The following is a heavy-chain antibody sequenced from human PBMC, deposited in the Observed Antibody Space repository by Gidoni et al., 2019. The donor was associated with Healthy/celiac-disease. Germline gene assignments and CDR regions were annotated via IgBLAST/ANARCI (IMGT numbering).Heavy chain of an antibody. V-gene: IGHV4-34*01. CDR2: INHSGRT. CDR1: GRSFSGYY. J-gene: IGHJ4*02. Sequence: QVQLQQWGAGLFKPSETLSLTCSVYGRSFSGYYWSWIPQPPGQGLEWIGEINHSGRTNYNPSLKRRVTISVETSKNKFSLKLSSVTAADTAVYYCARVDPNIVVIPAAITKAVSGRMLDYWGQGTLVTVSS. CDR3: ARVDPNIVVIPAAITKAVSGRMLDY. D-gene: IGHD2-2*02.